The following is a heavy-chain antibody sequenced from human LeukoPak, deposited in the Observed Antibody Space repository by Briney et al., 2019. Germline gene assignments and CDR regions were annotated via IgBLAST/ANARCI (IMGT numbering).Heavy chain of an antibody. V-gene: IGHV3-23*01. CDR2: TSDRGDYT. J-gene: IGHJ4*02. CDR3: AKKAQYNGNYPLDY. CDR1: GFTFSSYA. D-gene: IGHD1-26*01. Sequence: GGSLRLSCAASGFTFSSYAMSWVRQAPGKGLEWVSGTSDRGDYTYYADSVKGRFTISRDNSKNTLYLQMNSLRAEDTALYFCAKKAQYNGNYPLDYWGQGTLVTVSS.